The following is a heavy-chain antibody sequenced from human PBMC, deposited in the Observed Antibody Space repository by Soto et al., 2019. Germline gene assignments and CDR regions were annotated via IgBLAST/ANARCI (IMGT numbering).Heavy chain of an antibody. CDR1: GYTFTSYY. Sequence: ASVKVSCKASGYTFTSYYMHWVRQAPGQGLEWMGIINPSGGSTSYAQKFQGRVTMTRDTSTSTVYMELSSLRSEDTAVYYRARDRGYSYGPPRYYYGMDVWGQGTTVTVSS. J-gene: IGHJ6*02. CDR3: ARDRGYSYGPPRYYYGMDV. D-gene: IGHD5-18*01. V-gene: IGHV1-46*01. CDR2: INPSGGST.